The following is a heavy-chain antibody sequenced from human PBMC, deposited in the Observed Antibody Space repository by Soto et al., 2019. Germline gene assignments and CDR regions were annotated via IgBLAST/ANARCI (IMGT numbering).Heavy chain of an antibody. D-gene: IGHD5-18*01. CDR3: ARDMGYTAMAWGWFDP. Sequence: KSSETLSLTCTVSGGSISSGGYYWSWIRQHPGKGLEWIGYIYYSGSTYYNPSLKSRVTISVDTSKNQFSLKLSSVTAADTAVYYCARDMGYTAMAWGWFDPWGQGTLVTVSS. CDR1: GGSISSGGYY. J-gene: IGHJ5*02. CDR2: IYYSGST. V-gene: IGHV4-31*03.